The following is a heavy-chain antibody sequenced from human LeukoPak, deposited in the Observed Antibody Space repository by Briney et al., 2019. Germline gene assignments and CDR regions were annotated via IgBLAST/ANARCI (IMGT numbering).Heavy chain of an antibody. CDR2: IKQDGSEK. CDR3: ARLREISVFGVVTKSTSYFDY. J-gene: IGHJ4*02. D-gene: IGHD3-3*01. V-gene: IGHV3-7*01. CDR1: GFTCSNYW. Sequence: GGSLRLSCVASGFTCSNYWMSWVRQAPGKGLEWVANIKQDGSEKYYVDSVKGRFTISRDNAKNSLYLQMNSLRAEDTAVYYCARLREISVFGVVTKSTSYFDYWGQGTLVTVSS.